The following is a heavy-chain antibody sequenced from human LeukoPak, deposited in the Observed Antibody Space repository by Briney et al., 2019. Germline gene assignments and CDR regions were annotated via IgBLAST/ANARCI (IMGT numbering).Heavy chain of an antibody. CDR2: ISWNSVSI. V-gene: IGHV3-9*01. CDR1: GFTFDDYA. D-gene: IGHD6-13*01. Sequence: PGRSLRLSCAASGFTFDDYAMHWVRQAPGKGLEWVSGISWNSVSIGYADSVKGRFTISRDNAKNTLYLQMNSLRAEDTAVYYCARVSSSSWWALDYWGQGTLVTVSS. CDR3: ARVSSSSWWALDY. J-gene: IGHJ4*02.